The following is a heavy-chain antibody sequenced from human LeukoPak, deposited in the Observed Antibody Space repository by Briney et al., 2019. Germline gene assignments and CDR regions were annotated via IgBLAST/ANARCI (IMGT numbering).Heavy chain of an antibody. V-gene: IGHV4-34*01. J-gene: IGHJ4*02. D-gene: IGHD3-22*01. CDR1: GGSFSDPY. CDR2: INHSGST. Sequence: SETLSLTCAVYGGSFSDPYWNWIRQPPGKVLEWIGEINHSGSTNYNPSLKSRVTISVDTSKNQFSLKLSSVTAADTAVYYCARARDSSGYYLPPVGPFDYWGQGTLVTVSS. CDR3: ARARDSSGYYLPPVGPFDY.